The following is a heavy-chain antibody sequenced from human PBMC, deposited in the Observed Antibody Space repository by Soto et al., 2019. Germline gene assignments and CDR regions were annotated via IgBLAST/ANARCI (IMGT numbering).Heavy chain of an antibody. CDR3: ARPGGASWFGGDAFDI. V-gene: IGHV4-59*01. D-gene: IGHD3-10*01. Sequence: SETLSLTCTVSGGSISSYYWSWIRQPPGKGLEWIGYIYYSGSTNYNPSLKSRVTISVDTSKNQFSLKLSSVTAADTAVYYCARPGGASWFGGDAFDIWGQGTMVTVSS. CDR1: GGSISSYY. J-gene: IGHJ3*02. CDR2: IYYSGST.